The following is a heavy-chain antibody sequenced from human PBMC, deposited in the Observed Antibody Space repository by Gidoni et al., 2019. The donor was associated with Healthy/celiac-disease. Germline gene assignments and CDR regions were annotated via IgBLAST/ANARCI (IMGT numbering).Heavy chain of an antibody. Sequence: QVQLQDSGPGLVKPSETLSLTCTVSGGAISSYYWSWIPQPPGKGLEWIGYIYYSGSTNYNPSLKSRVTISVDTSKNQSSLKLSSVTAADTAVYYCARLLAYSSGWSDNWFDPWGQGTLVTVSS. D-gene: IGHD6-19*01. J-gene: IGHJ5*02. CDR2: IYYSGST. V-gene: IGHV4-59*08. CDR3: ARLLAYSSGWSDNWFDP. CDR1: GGAISSYY.